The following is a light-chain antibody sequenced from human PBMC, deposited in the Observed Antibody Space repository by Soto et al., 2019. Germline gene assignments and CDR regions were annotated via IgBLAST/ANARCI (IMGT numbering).Light chain of an antibody. CDR2: GAS. CDR1: QSVSSN. J-gene: IGKJ3*01. Sequence: EIVMTQSPATLSVSPGGRATLSCRASQSVSSNLAWYQQKPGQAPRLVIYGASTRATGFPVRFSGSGSGTEFTLTISSLQSEDFAVYYCQQYNNWPFTFGPGTKVDIK. V-gene: IGKV3-15*01. CDR3: QQYNNWPFT.